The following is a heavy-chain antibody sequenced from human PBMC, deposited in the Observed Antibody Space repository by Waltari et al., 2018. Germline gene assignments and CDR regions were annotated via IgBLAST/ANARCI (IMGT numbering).Heavy chain of an antibody. J-gene: IGHJ4*02. CDR1: GFSLSTSVVG. V-gene: IGHV2-5*02. Sequence: QITLKESGPTLVKPTQTLTLTCTFSGFSLSTSVVGVGWIRQPPGKALEWLAIIYWDDDKRYSPSLKSRLTITKDTSKNQVVLTMTNMDPVDTATYYCAHLYYDFWSGYPQHYFDYWGQGTLVTVSS. D-gene: IGHD3-3*01. CDR3: AHLYYDFWSGYPQHYFDY. CDR2: IYWDDDK.